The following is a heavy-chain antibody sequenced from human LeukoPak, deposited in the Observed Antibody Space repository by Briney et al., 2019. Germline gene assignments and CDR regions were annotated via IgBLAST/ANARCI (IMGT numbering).Heavy chain of an antibody. J-gene: IGHJ4*02. CDR3: ARDKLMGDSYFVY. CDR1: GFTFSSYE. V-gene: IGHV3-48*03. CDR2: ISSSGSTI. Sequence: GGSLRLSCAASGFTFSSYEMNWVRQAPGKGLEWVSYISSSGSTIYYADSVKGRFTISRDNAKNSLYLQMNGLRAEDTAVYYCARDKLMGDSYFVYWGQGTLVTVSS. D-gene: IGHD2-21*02.